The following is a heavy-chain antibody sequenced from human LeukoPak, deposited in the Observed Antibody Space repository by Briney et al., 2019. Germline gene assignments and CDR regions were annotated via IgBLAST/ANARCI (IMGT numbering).Heavy chain of an antibody. J-gene: IGHJ4*02. Sequence: GASVKVSCKASGYTFTSYDINWVRQAPGQGLEWMGWINPNSGGTNYAQKFQGRVTMTRDTSSSTVYMELSSLRSEDMAVYYCARDYLKVVVAGTAPSAGHMDYWGQGTLVTVSS. CDR1: GYTFTSYD. V-gene: IGHV1-2*02. CDR2: INPNSGGT. D-gene: IGHD2-15*01. CDR3: ARDYLKVVVAGTAPSAGHMDY.